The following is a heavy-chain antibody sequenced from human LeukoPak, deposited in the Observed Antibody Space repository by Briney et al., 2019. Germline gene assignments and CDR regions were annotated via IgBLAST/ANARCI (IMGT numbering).Heavy chain of an antibody. J-gene: IGHJ5*02. CDR3: ARGGLPRENWFDP. D-gene: IGHD3/OR15-3a*01. Sequence: TSETLSFTCTVSDGSISTYYWSWIRQPAGKGLEWIGRIYTTGSTNYNPSLKSRVTMSVDTSKNQFSLKLTSVTAADTAVYYCARGGLPRENWFDPWGQGTLVTVSS. CDR2: IYTTGST. V-gene: IGHV4-4*07. CDR1: DGSISTYY.